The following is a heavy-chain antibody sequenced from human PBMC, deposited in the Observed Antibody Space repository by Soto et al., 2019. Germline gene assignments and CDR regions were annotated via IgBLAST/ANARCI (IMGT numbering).Heavy chain of an antibody. CDR1: GFSMNTPGVG. CDR2: IHWNDYK. D-gene: IGHD3-16*01. Sequence: QITLKESGPTLVKPTQTLTLTCTFSGFSMNTPGVGVGWIRQPPGKALECLAVIHWNDYKRYSPSLKNRLSINKDPSKNQVVLTMADMDPVDSATYFCAHRLRENMILPILRPFDYWGQGILVTVSS. V-gene: IGHV2-5*01. J-gene: IGHJ4*02. CDR3: AHRLRENMILPILRPFDY.